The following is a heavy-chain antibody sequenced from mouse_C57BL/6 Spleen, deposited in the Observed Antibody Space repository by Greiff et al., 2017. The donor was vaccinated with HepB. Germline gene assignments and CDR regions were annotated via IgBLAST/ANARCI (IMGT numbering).Heavy chain of an antibody. Sequence: QVQLQQPGAELVKPVASVKLSCKASGYTFTSYWMQWVKQRPGQGLEWIGEIDPSDSYTNYNQKFKGKATLTVDTSSSTAYMQLSSLTSEDSAVYYCASRVTGTDYWGQGTTLTVSS. D-gene: IGHD4-1*01. CDR1: GYTFTSYW. J-gene: IGHJ2*01. CDR3: ASRVTGTDY. CDR2: IDPSDSYT. V-gene: IGHV1-50*01.